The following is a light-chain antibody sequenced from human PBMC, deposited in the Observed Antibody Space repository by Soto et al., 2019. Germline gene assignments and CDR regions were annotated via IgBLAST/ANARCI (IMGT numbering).Light chain of an antibody. J-gene: IGLJ1*01. V-gene: IGLV2-23*01. CDR3: CSYAGNNIYV. CDR2: EGS. CDR1: SSDVGRYNL. Sequence: QSALTQPASVSGSPGQSITISCAGTSSDVGRYNLVSWYQHHPGKAPKLMIFEGSKRPSGVSSRFSGSKSGNTASLTISGLQAEDEADYFCCSYAGNNIYVFGTGTKVTVL.